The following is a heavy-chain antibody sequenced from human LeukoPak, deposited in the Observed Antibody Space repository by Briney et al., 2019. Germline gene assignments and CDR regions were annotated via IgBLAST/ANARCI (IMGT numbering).Heavy chain of an antibody. CDR1: GFTFSSYW. Sequence: QTGGSLRLSRAASGFTFSSYWMHWVRQAPGKGLVWVSRIKSDGSITTYADSVKGRFTISRDNAKNTLYLQMNSLRAEDTAVYYCARGGTSYSGKLDYWGLGTLVTVSS. V-gene: IGHV3-74*01. CDR2: IKSDGSIT. CDR3: ARGGTSYSGKLDY. J-gene: IGHJ4*02. D-gene: IGHD1-26*01.